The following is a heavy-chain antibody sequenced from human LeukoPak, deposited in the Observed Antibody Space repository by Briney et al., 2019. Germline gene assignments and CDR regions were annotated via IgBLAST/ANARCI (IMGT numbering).Heavy chain of an antibody. V-gene: IGHV3-30-3*01. D-gene: IGHD2/OR15-2a*01. J-gene: IGHJ5*02. CDR3: ARGPQPPRTLYWFDP. CDR2: ISYDGSSK. Sequence: PGGSLRLSCAASGFTFSSYAMHWVRQAPGKGLEWVAVISYDGSSKYYADSVKGRFTISRDNSKNTLYLQMNSLRAEDTAVYYCARGPQPPRTLYWFDPWGQGTLVTVSS. CDR1: GFTFSSYA.